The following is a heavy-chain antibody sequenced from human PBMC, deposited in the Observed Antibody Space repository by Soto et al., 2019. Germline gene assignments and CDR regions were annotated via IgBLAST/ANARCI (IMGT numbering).Heavy chain of an antibody. V-gene: IGHV4-59*01. Sequence: SETLSLTCTVSGGSMSSYYWTWLRQSPGRGLEWIGYISYSGSTYYNPSLKSRVTISADTSKNQFSLRLTSVTAADTAVYYCARRLNLGSFDHWGQGTLVTVS. CDR3: ARRLNLGSFDH. CDR1: GGSMSSYY. CDR2: ISYSGST. J-gene: IGHJ5*02. D-gene: IGHD3-10*01.